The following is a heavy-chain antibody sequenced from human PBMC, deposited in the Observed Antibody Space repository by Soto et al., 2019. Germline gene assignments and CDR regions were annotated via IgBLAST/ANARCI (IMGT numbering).Heavy chain of an antibody. CDR1: GYTFTSYY. CDR2: INPSGGST. CDR3: ARASTVVTPSLGY. J-gene: IGHJ4*02. Sequence: QVQLVQSGAEVKKPGASVKVSCKASGYTFTSYYMHWVRQAPGQRLEWMGIINPSGGSTSYAQKFQGRVTMTRDTSTSTVYMELSILRSEDTAVYYCARASTVVTPSLGYWGQGTLVTVSS. V-gene: IGHV1-46*01. D-gene: IGHD4-17*01.